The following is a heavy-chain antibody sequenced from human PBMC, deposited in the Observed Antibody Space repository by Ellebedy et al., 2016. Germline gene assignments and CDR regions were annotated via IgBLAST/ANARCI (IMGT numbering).Heavy chain of an antibody. Sequence: SETLSLTCTVSGGSISSSSYYWGWIRQPPGKGLEWIGSIYYSGSTYYNPSLKSRVTISVDTSKNQFSLKLSSVTAADTAVYYCARQPFRGIWLQLGYFDYWGQGTLVTVSS. CDR2: IYYSGST. J-gene: IGHJ4*02. CDR1: GGSISSSSYY. V-gene: IGHV4-39*01. CDR3: ARQPFRGIWLQLGYFDY. D-gene: IGHD5-24*01.